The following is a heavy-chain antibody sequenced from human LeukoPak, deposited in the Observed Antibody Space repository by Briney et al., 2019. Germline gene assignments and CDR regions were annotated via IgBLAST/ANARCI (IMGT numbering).Heavy chain of an antibody. Sequence: GGSLRLSCAASVFPFRRYSMNWVRQARGRGREWVLSISCSSSYIYYADSVKGRFTISRDNAKNSLYLQMNSLRAEDTAVYYCARGYSYGFNWIDPWGQGTLVTVSS. V-gene: IGHV3-21*01. CDR1: VFPFRRYS. CDR3: ARGYSYGFNWIDP. CDR2: ISCSSSYI. J-gene: IGHJ5*02. D-gene: IGHD5-18*01.